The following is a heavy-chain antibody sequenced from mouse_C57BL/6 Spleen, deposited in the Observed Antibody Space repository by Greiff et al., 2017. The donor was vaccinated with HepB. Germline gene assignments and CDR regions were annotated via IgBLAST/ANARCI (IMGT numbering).Heavy chain of an antibody. CDR2: IYPGDGDT. CDR3: ARSKIYYDSHYFDY. V-gene: IGHV1-82*01. Sequence: QVQLQQSGPELVKPGASVKISCKASGFAFSSSWMNWVKQRPGKGLEWIGRIYPGDGDTNYNGKFKGKATLTADKSSSTAYMQLSSLTSEDSAVYFCARSKIYYDSHYFDYWGQGTTLTVSS. D-gene: IGHD2-4*01. J-gene: IGHJ2*01. CDR1: GFAFSSSW.